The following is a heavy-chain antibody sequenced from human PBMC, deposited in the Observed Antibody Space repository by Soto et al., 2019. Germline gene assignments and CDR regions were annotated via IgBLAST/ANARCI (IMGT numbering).Heavy chain of an antibody. Sequence: PWGSLRLSCAGSGVTFRGYAVHWVRQTPGKGLEWVTVISDDGSKTYYADSVKGRFSVSRDDSTNMVFLQMSSLRSEDTPVYHCARAYQLTYYFDDWGPGTPVTVSS. J-gene: IGHJ4*02. CDR2: ISDDGSKT. V-gene: IGHV3-30*14. CDR1: GVTFRGYA. CDR3: ARAYQLTYYFDD. D-gene: IGHD3-9*01.